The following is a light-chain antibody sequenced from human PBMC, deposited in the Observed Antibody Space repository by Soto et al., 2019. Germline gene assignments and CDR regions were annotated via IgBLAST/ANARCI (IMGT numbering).Light chain of an antibody. Sequence: EIVLTQSPATPSVSPGERATLSCRASQSVSSNLAWYQQKPGQAPRVLIYGASTRATGIPARFSGSGSGTEFTLTISSLQCEHFAVYYCQQYNNWPPVTFGQVTRQEI. V-gene: IGKV3-15*01. J-gene: IGKJ5*01. CDR1: QSVSSN. CDR2: GAS. CDR3: QQYNNWPPVT.